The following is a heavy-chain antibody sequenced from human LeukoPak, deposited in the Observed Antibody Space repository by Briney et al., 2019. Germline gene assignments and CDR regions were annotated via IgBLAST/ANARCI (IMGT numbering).Heavy chain of an antibody. CDR2: ISSSGSTI. V-gene: IGHV3-11*01. D-gene: IGHD6-13*01. J-gene: IGHJ4*02. CDR3: ARESIAAAGTFDY. Sequence: GGSLRPSCAASGFTFSDYYMSWIRQAPGKGLEWVSYISSSGSTIYYADSVKGRFTISRDNAKNSLYLQMNSLRAEDTAVYYCARESIAAAGTFDYWGQGTLVTVSS. CDR1: GFTFSDYY.